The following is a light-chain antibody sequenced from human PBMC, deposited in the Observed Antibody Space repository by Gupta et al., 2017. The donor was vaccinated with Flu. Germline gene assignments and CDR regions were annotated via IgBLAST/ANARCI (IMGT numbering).Light chain of an antibody. Sequence: SGEIGRYNEVSWYQQYPGKAPKVIIYEVRNRPSGGSNRFSGSKSGNTASLTISGLQAEDDADYYCSSFTTTTADVFGTGTKVTVL. V-gene: IGLV2-14*01. CDR2: EVR. CDR3: SSFTTTTADV. J-gene: IGLJ1*01. CDR1: SGEIGRYNE.